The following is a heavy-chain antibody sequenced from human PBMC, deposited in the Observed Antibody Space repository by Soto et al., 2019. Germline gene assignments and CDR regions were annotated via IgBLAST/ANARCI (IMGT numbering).Heavy chain of an antibody. CDR2: IYHSGST. CDR3: ARVPDR. V-gene: IGHV4-30-2*01. J-gene: IGHJ5*02. D-gene: IGHD2-2*01. CDR1: GGSISSGGYS. Sequence: QLQLQESGSELVKPSQTLSLTCAVSGGSISSGGYSWSWIRQPPGKGLEWIGYIYHSGSTYYNPSLKRRVTISVDRSKNQFSLKLSSVTAAVTAVYYCARVPDRWGQGTLVTVSS.